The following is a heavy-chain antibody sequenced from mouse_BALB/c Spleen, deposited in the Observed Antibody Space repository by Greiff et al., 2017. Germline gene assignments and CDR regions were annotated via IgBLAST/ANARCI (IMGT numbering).Heavy chain of an antibody. Sequence: EVHLVESGGGLVKPGGSLKLSCAASGFTFSSYAMSWVRQTPEKRLEWVASISSGGSTYYPDSVKGRFTISRDNARNILYLQMSSLRSEDTAMYYCAREGDGNSYAMDYWGQGTSVTVSS. CDR3: AREGDGNSYAMDY. V-gene: IGHV5-6-5*01. J-gene: IGHJ4*01. CDR1: GFTFSSYA. D-gene: IGHD2-1*01. CDR2: ISSGGST.